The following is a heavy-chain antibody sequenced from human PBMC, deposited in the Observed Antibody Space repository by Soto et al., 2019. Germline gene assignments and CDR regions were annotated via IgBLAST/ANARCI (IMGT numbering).Heavy chain of an antibody. CDR2: INAGNGNT. Sequence: QVQLVQSGAEVKKPGASVKVSCKASGYTFTSYAMHWVRQAPGQRLEWMGWINAGNGNTKYSQKFQGRVTITRDTSASTAYMELSSLRSEDTAVYYFARDPGYSSGWYQNWFDPWGQGTLVTVSS. J-gene: IGHJ5*02. D-gene: IGHD6-19*01. CDR1: GYTFTSYA. V-gene: IGHV1-3*01. CDR3: ARDPGYSSGWYQNWFDP.